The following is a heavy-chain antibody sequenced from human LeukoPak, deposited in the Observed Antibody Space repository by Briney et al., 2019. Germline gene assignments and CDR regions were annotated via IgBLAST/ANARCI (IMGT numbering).Heavy chain of an antibody. Sequence: PSETLSLTCTVSGGSISSYYWSWIRQPAGKGLEWIGYIYYSGSTNYNPSLKSRVTISVDTSKNQFSLKLSSVTAADTAVYYCAKGNSGSYYNYYYYMDVWGKGTTVTVSS. CDR2: IYYSGST. J-gene: IGHJ6*03. D-gene: IGHD1-26*01. CDR1: GGSISSYY. CDR3: AKGNSGSYYNYYYYMDV. V-gene: IGHV4-59*01.